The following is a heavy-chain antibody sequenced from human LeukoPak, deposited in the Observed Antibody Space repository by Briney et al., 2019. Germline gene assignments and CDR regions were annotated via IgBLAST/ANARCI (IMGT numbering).Heavy chain of an antibody. CDR2: IYTSAST. Sequence: SETVSLTCTVSGGSISSYYWSWIRQPAGKGLEWIGRIYTSASTNYNPTLKSRVTMSVDTSKNQFSLKLSSVTAADTAVYYCARLIRAYCSSTSCFTPNWFDPWGQGTLVTVSS. CDR1: GGSISSYY. V-gene: IGHV4-4*07. J-gene: IGHJ5*02. D-gene: IGHD2-2*02. CDR3: ARLIRAYCSSTSCFTPNWFDP.